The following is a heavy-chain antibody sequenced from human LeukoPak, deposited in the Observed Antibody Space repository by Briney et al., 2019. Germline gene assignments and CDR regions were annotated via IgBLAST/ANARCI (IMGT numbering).Heavy chain of an antibody. V-gene: IGHV3-33*01. CDR3: ARGSDLYSSGWYWFDP. J-gene: IGHJ5*02. D-gene: IGHD6-19*01. CDR1: GFTFSSYG. CDR2: IWYDGSNK. Sequence: GRSLRLSCAASGFTFSSYGMHWVRQAPGKGLEWVAVIWYDGSNKYYADSVKGRFTIPRDNSKNTLYLQMNSLRAEDTAVYYCARGSDLYSSGWYWFDPWGQGTLVTVSS.